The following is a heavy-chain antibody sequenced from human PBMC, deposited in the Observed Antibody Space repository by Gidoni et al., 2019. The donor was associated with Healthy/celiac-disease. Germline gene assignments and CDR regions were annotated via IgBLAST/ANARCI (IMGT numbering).Heavy chain of an antibody. D-gene: IGHD4-17*01. J-gene: IGHJ6*02. CDR1: GGSISSINW. CDR2: IYHSGST. CDR3: ARVTVTTSYYYGMDV. Sequence: QVQLQESCSGPAQPSGTLSLTCPVSGGSISSINWWSWVRQPPGKGLEGIGEIYHSGSTNSNPSLKSRVTISVDKSKNQFSLKLSSVTAADTAVYYCARVTVTTSYYYGMDVWGQGTTVTVSS. V-gene: IGHV4-4*02.